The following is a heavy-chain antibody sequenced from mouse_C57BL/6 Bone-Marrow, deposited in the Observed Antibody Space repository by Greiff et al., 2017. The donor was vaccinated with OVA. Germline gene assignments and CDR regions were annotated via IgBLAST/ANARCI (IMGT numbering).Heavy chain of an antibody. CDR2: IYPGDGDT. J-gene: IGHJ2*01. CDR1: GYAFSSSW. CDR3: ARGGSSWHDD. V-gene: IGHV1-82*01. Sequence: QVQLQQSGPELVKPGASVKISCKASGYAFSSSWMNWVKQRPGKGLEWIGRIYPGDGDTNYNGKFKGKATLTADKSSSTAYMQLSSLTSEDSAVYFCARGGSSWHDDWGQGTTLTVSS. D-gene: IGHD1-1*01.